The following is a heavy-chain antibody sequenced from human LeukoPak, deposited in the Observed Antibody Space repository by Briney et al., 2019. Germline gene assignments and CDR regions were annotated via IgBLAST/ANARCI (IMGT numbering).Heavy chain of an antibody. CDR2: INHSGGT. Sequence: SETLSLTCAVYGGSFSGFYWSWIRQPPGKGLEWIGEINHSGGTNHNPSLKSRVTISVDTSKNQFSLNLSSVTAADTAVYYCARERIVVVVAATFPRNWFDPWGQGTLVTVSS. V-gene: IGHV4-34*01. J-gene: IGHJ5*02. CDR1: GGSFSGFY. CDR3: ARERIVVVVAATFPRNWFDP. D-gene: IGHD2-15*01.